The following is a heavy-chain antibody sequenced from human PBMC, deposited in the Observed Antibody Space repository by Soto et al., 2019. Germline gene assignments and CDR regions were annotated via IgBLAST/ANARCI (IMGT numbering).Heavy chain of an antibody. V-gene: IGHV4-34*01. CDR2: INHSGST. Sequence: SETLSLTCAVYGGSFSGYYWSWIRQPPGKGQEWIGEINHSGSTNYNPSLKSRVTISVDTSKNQFSLKLSSVTAADTAVYYCARDLTYYDFWSGYYSGRLRAFDIWGQGTMVTVSS. CDR1: GGSFSGYY. J-gene: IGHJ3*02. CDR3: ARDLTYYDFWSGYYSGRLRAFDI. D-gene: IGHD3-3*01.